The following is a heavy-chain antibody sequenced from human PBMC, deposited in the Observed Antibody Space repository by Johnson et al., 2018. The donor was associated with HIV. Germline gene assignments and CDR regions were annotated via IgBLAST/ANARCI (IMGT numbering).Heavy chain of an antibody. Sequence: MQLVESGGGVVRPGGSLRLSCAASGFTFDDYGMNWVRQVPGKGLEWVSGIQWNGGSTGYADSVKGRFTIYRDNAKNSLYLQMNSLRAGDTAGYYCARGGVTGEDHAFDIWGQGTMVTVSS. V-gene: IGHV3-20*04. CDR3: ARGGVTGEDHAFDI. CDR1: GFTFDDYG. J-gene: IGHJ3*02. D-gene: IGHD7-27*01. CDR2: IQWNGGST.